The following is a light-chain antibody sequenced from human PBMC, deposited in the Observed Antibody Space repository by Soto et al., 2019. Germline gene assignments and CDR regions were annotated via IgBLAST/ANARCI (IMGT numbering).Light chain of an antibody. CDR2: RNN. J-gene: IGLJ3*02. V-gene: IGLV1-47*01. CDR1: SSNIGSNY. Sequence: QSVLTQAPSASGTPGQRVTISCSGSSSNIGSNYVYWYQQLPGTAPKLLIFRNNQRPSGVPARFSGSKSGTSASLAISGLRSEDEADYYCAAWDDSLSGWLFGGGTKVTVL. CDR3: AAWDDSLSGWL.